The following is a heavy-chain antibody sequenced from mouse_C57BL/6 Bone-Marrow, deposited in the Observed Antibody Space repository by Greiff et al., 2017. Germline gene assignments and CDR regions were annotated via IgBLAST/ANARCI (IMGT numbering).Heavy chain of an antibody. V-gene: IGHV1-64*01. D-gene: IGHD2-3*01. CDR2: IHPNSGST. J-gene: IGHJ2*01. CDR3: AMSWAYFDY. Sequence: QVQLQQPGAELVKPGASVKLSCKASGYTFTSYWMHWVKQRPGQGLEWIGMIHPNSGSTNYNEKFKSKATLTVDKSSSTAYMQLRSLTSEDSAVYYCAMSWAYFDYCGQGTTLTVSS. CDR1: GYTFTSYW.